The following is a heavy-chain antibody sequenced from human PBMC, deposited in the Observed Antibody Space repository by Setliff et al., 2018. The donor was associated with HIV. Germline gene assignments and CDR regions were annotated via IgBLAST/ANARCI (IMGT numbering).Heavy chain of an antibody. CDR3: ASNYCSSTSCYLGAFDI. CDR1: GFTFSSYS. Sequence: GGSLRLSCAASGFTFSSYSMNWVRQAPGKGLEWVSSISSSSSYIYYADSVKGRFTISRDNAKNSLYLQMNSLRAEDTAVYYCASNYCSSTSCYLGAFDIWGQGTMVTVSS. D-gene: IGHD2-2*01. V-gene: IGHV3-21*01. J-gene: IGHJ3*02. CDR2: ISSSSSYI.